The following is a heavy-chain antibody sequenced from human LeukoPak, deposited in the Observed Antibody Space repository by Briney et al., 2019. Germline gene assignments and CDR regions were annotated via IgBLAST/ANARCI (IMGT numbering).Heavy chain of an antibody. V-gene: IGHV4-59*01. CDR2: ISYTGST. Sequence: SETLSLTCIVSGGSISSYYWTWIRQPPGKGLEVIGYISYTGSTNYNPSLKSRVTISVDTTKNQISLKLGSVTAADTAVYYCARDPGYCSGGSCYAYDYWGQGSLVTVSS. CDR1: GGSISSYY. D-gene: IGHD2-15*01. J-gene: IGHJ4*02. CDR3: ARDPGYCSGGSCYAYDY.